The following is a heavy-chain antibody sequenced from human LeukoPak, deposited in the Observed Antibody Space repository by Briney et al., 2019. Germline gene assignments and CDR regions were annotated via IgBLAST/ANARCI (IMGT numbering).Heavy chain of an antibody. Sequence: GGPLRLSCAASGFNVSNNYMTWVRQAPGKGLEWVATVSGSGDRMYHADSVKGRFTISRDNSKNTIYLQMNSLRAEDTALYYCAKAAAAPGFDFWGQGTLVTVSS. V-gene: IGHV3-23*01. CDR1: GFNVSNNY. D-gene: IGHD6-13*01. CDR2: VSGSGDRM. CDR3: AKAAAAPGFDF. J-gene: IGHJ4*02.